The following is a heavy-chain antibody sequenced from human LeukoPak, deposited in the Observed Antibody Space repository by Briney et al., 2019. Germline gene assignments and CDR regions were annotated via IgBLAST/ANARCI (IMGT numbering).Heavy chain of an antibody. J-gene: IGHJ4*02. CDR3: ARAGNIVVVPAADSDY. D-gene: IGHD2-2*01. CDR1: GGSFSGYC. V-gene: IGHV4-34*01. Sequence: SETLSLTCAVYGGSFSGYCWSWIRQPPGKGLEWIGEINHSGSTNYNPSLKSRVTISVDTSKNQFSLKLSSVTAADTAVYYCARAGNIVVVPAADSDYWGQGTLVTVSS. CDR2: INHSGST.